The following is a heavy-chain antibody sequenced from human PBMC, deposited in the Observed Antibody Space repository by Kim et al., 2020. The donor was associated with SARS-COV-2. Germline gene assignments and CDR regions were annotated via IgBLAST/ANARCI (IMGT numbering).Heavy chain of an antibody. CDR2: IDPSDSYT. D-gene: IGHD6-19*01. V-gene: IGHV5-10-1*01. CDR3: ARERDSSGWTAFLPVGNYYYGMDV. Sequence: GESLKISCKGSGYSFTSYWISWVRQMPGKGLEWMGRIDPSDSYTNYSPSFQGHVTISADKSISTAYLQWSSLKASDTAMYYCARERDSSGWTAFLPVGNYYYGMDVWGQGTTVTVSS. J-gene: IGHJ6*02. CDR1: GYSFTSYW.